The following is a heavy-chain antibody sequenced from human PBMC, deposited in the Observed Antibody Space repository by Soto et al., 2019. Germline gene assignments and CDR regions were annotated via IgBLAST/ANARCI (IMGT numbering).Heavy chain of an antibody. CDR3: ARVLYYGSGSYSPYGMDV. CDR2: VSPPFRTS. Sequence: QVQLVQSGAEVKKPGFSVKVSCKTSGVSFNNNGIGWVRQAPGHGLEWMGGVSPPFRTSNYARKFHGRISITADASTGTVNMELSSLTSEDTAQYYCARVLYYGSGSYSPYGMDVWGQGTTVTVSS. D-gene: IGHD3-10*01. J-gene: IGHJ6*02. V-gene: IGHV1-69*01. CDR1: GVSFNNNG.